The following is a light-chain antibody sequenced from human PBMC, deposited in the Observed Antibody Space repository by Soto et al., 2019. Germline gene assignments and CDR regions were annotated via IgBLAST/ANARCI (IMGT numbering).Light chain of an antibody. V-gene: IGKV3-15*01. CDR2: GAF. Sequence: EIVMTQSPATLSVSPGERATLSCRASQSVSSNLAWYQQKPGQAPRLLIYGAFTRATDIPARFSGSGSGTECTTTISSLHSEDCAVYYCQQHNNCPPWTFGQGTKVESK. CDR3: QQHNNCPPWT. J-gene: IGKJ1*01. CDR1: QSVSSN.